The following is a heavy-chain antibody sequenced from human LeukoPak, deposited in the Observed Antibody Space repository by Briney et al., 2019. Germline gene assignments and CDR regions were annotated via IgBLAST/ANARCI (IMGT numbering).Heavy chain of an antibody. CDR3: AREWSTVTHLFDY. V-gene: IGHV1-2*02. Sequence: ASVKLSCKASGYTFTGYYMHWVRQAPGQGLEWMGWINPNSGGTNYAQKFQGRVTMTRDTSISTAYMELSRLRSDDTAVYYCAREWSTVTHLFDYWGQGTLVTVSS. D-gene: IGHD4-17*01. CDR1: GYTFTGYY. J-gene: IGHJ4*02. CDR2: INPNSGGT.